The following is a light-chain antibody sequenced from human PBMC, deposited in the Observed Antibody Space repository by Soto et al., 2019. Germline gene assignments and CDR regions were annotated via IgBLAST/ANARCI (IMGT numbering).Light chain of an antibody. CDR2: GNS. Sequence: QSVLTQPPSVSGAPGQRVTFSCTGSSSNIGAGYNVHWYQQLPGTAPKLLIYGNSNRPSGVPDRFSGSKSGTSASLAITGLQAEDEADYYCQSYDSSLSGWVLGGGTKLTVL. V-gene: IGLV1-40*01. J-gene: IGLJ3*02. CDR3: QSYDSSLSGWV. CDR1: SSNIGAGYN.